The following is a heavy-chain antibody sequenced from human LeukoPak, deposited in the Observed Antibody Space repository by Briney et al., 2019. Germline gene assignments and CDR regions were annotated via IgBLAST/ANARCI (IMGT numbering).Heavy chain of an antibody. CDR1: GSSISSSIYY. Sequence: SETLSLTCTVSGSSISSSIYYWGWIRQPPGKGLEWIGSIYYSGSTYYNPSLKSRVTISVDTSKNQFSLKLSSVTAAGTAVYYCARLTTAAAHFDYWGQGTLVTVSS. CDR3: ARLTTAAAHFDY. V-gene: IGHV4-39*01. CDR2: IYYSGST. J-gene: IGHJ4*02. D-gene: IGHD2-2*01.